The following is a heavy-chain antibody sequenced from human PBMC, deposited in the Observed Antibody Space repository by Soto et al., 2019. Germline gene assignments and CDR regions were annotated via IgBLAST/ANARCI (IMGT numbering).Heavy chain of an antibody. CDR2: ISAYNGNT. CDR1: GYTFTSYG. CDR3: ARETLMAARVSGWFDP. D-gene: IGHD6-6*01. Sequence: GASVKVSCKASGYTFTSYGISWVRQAPGQRLEWMGWISAYNGNTNYAQKLQGRVTMTTDTSTSTAYMELRSLRSDDTAVYYCARETLMAARVSGWFDPWGQGTLVTVSS. V-gene: IGHV1-18*01. J-gene: IGHJ5*02.